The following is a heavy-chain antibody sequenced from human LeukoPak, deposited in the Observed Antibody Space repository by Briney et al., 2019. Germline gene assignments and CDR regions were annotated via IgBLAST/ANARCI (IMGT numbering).Heavy chain of an antibody. CDR1: GFILRNAW. Sequence: PGGSLRLSCAASGFILRNAWMNWVRQAPGKGLEWVGHIKSEADGGTIDYAAPVKGRFIISRDDSKNTLYLQMSSLKSEDTAVYYCTTRDGYNFDSSYYGMDVWGQGTTVTVSS. V-gene: IGHV3-15*01. J-gene: IGHJ6*02. D-gene: IGHD5-24*01. CDR2: IKSEADGGTI. CDR3: TTRDGYNFDSSYYGMDV.